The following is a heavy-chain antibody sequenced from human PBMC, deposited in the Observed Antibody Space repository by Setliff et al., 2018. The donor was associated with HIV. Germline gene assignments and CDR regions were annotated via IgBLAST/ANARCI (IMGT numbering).Heavy chain of an antibody. Sequence: GGSLRXSXAASGFTFSNSWMHWVRQAPGKGLVWVSRIGRDGTVANYADSVKGRFTISRDNARNTLFLQMNSLGVEDTALYYCGRDVHDAAADNWGRGTLVTVSS. V-gene: IGHV3-74*01. CDR1: GFTFSNSW. CDR3: GRDVHDAAADN. D-gene: IGHD6-13*01. CDR2: IGRDGTVA. J-gene: IGHJ4*02.